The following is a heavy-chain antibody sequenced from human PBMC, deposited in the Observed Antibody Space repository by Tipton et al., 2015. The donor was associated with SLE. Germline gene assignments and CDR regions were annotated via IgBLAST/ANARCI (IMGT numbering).Heavy chain of an antibody. D-gene: IGHD3-10*01. J-gene: IGHJ4*02. Sequence: TLSLTCTVSGGSVSSGSYYWSCIRQPPGKGLEWIESISHSGNTYYNPSLKSRVTVSVDTSKNQFSLKLSSVTAADTAVYYCASPITLVRGVTKDYWGQGTLVTVSS. CDR2: ISHSGNT. CDR1: GGSVSSGSYY. CDR3: ASPITLVRGVTKDY. V-gene: IGHV4-39*07.